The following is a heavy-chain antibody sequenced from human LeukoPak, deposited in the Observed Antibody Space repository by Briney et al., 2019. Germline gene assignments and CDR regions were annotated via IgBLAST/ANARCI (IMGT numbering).Heavy chain of an antibody. CDR2: ISGSGGST. V-gene: IGHV3-23*01. CDR1: GFTFSSYA. D-gene: IGHD5-18*01. CDR3: AKGERGYSYGYLDY. Sequence: GGSLRLSCAASGFTFSSYAMSWVRQAPGKGLEWVSAISGSGGSTYYADSVKGRFTISRDNSKNTLYLQMNSLRAEDTAVYYCAKGERGYSYGYLDYWAREPWSPSPQ. J-gene: IGHJ4*02.